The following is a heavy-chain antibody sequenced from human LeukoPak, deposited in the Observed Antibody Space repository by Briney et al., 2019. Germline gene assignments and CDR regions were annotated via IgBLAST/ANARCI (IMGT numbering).Heavy chain of an antibody. CDR3: ATKQWLAPPPDS. Sequence: GGSLRLSCAACGFTFSKYWMLLVRQAPGKGLESVSRINTDGTVTTYADSVKGRFTVSRDNADNTMFLQMNSVRDEDTAVYYCATKQWLAPPPDSWGQGTPVTVSS. V-gene: IGHV3-74*01. D-gene: IGHD6-19*01. CDR2: INTDGTVT. J-gene: IGHJ4*02. CDR1: GFTFSKYW.